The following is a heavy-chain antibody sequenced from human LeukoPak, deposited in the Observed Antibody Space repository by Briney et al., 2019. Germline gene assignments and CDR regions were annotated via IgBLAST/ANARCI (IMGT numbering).Heavy chain of an antibody. CDR1: GYTFTGYY. CDR3: AAVVPAAMGPFDY. Sequence: ASVKVSCKASGYTFTGYYMHWVRQAPGQVLEWMGWINPNSGGTNYAQKFQGRVTMTRDTSISTAYMELSRLRSDDTAVYYCAAVVPAAMGPFDYWGQGTLVTVSS. J-gene: IGHJ4*02. D-gene: IGHD2-2*01. CDR2: INPNSGGT. V-gene: IGHV1-2*02.